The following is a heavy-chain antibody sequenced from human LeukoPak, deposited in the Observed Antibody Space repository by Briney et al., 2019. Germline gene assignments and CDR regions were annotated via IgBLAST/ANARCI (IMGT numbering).Heavy chain of an antibody. D-gene: IGHD2-2*01. Sequence: GPSVSLSSKASGYTFTTYYMHCVRQAPGQGLEWMGVINATCGITSYAQKFQGRVTMTRDTSTSTAYMELSSLGSEDTAVYYCARDRGYCSSTSCYSYYYYGMDVWGKGTTVTVSS. CDR1: GYTFTTYY. CDR2: INATCGIT. J-gene: IGHJ6*04. CDR3: ARDRGYCSSTSCYSYYYYGMDV. V-gene: IGHV1-46*01.